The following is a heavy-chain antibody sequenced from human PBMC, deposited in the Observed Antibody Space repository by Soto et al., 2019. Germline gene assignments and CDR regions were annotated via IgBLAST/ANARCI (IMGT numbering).Heavy chain of an antibody. CDR1: GGTFSSYA. Sequence: ASVKVSCKASGGTFSSYAISWVRQAPGQGLEWMGGIIPIFGTANYAQKFQGRVTITADESTSTAYMELSSLRSEDTAVYYCARGFSGGKVWFDPWGQGTLVTVSS. J-gene: IGHJ5*02. CDR2: IIPIFGTA. D-gene: IGHD2-15*01. V-gene: IGHV1-69*13. CDR3: ARGFSGGKVWFDP.